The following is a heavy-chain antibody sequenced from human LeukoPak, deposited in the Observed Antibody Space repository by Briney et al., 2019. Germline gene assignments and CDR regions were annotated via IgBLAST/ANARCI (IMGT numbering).Heavy chain of an antibody. V-gene: IGHV3-7*01. J-gene: IGHJ4*02. Sequence: GGSLRLSCAASGFTFSNYWMSWVRQAPGKGLEWVANIKQDGSEKYYVDTVKGRFTISRDNAKNSLYLQMNSLRAEDTAVCYCVGGILEWLFDYWGQGTLVTVSS. CDR3: VGGILEWLFDY. CDR1: GFTFSNYW. D-gene: IGHD3-3*01. CDR2: IKQDGSEK.